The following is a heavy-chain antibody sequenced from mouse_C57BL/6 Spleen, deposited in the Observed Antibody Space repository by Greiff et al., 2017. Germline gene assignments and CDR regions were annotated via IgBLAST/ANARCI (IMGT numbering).Heavy chain of an antibody. CDR2: IHPNSGST. CDR3: ARLGYYGSSYVDYFDY. V-gene: IGHV1-64*01. CDR1: GYTFTSYW. D-gene: IGHD1-1*01. Sequence: VQLQQPGAELVKPGASVKLSCKASGYTFTSYWMHWVKQRPGQGLEWIGMIHPNSGSTNYNEKFKSKATLTVDKSSSTAYMQLSSLTSEDSAVYYCARLGYYGSSYVDYFDYWGQGTTLTVSS. J-gene: IGHJ2*01.